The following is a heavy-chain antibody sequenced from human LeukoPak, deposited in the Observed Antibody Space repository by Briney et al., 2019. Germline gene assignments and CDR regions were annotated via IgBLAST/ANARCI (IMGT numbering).Heavy chain of an antibody. CDR1: GFTFSSYG. CDR2: ISYDGSNK. V-gene: IGHV3-30*18. CDR3: AKLAVAGTAVDY. Sequence: GGSLRLSCAASGFTFSSYGMHWVRQAPGKGLEWVAVISYDGSNKYYADSVKGRFTISRDNSKTTLYLQMNSLRAEDTAVYYCAKLAVAGTAVDYWGQGTLVTVSS. J-gene: IGHJ4*02. D-gene: IGHD6-19*01.